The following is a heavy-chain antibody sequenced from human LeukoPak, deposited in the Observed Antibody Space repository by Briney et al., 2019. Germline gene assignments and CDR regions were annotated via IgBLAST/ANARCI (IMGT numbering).Heavy chain of an antibody. D-gene: IGHD6-6*01. CDR3: ATLAAPSAPYYFDY. J-gene: IGHJ4*02. CDR1: GYSFISYW. V-gene: IGHV5-51*01. CDR2: IYPGGSEI. Sequence: GDSLKISCKSSGYSFISYWIGWVRKMPGKGLEWMGIIYPGGSEIRYSPSFQGQVTISVDTSISTAYLQWSSLKASDTAMYYCATLAAPSAPYYFDYWGQGTLVTVSS.